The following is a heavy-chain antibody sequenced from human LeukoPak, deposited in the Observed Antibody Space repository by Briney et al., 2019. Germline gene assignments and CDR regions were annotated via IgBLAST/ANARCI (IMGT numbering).Heavy chain of an antibody. CDR3: ARETTAGDTTGTTYWFDP. Sequence: GASVKVSCKASGYTFTGYYMHWVRQAPGQGLEWMGWINPNSGGTNYAQKFQGWVTMTRDTSISTAYVELSRLRSDDTAVYYCARETTAGDTTGTTYWFDPWGQGTLVTVSS. V-gene: IGHV1-2*04. D-gene: IGHD1-1*01. CDR2: INPNSGGT. CDR1: GYTFTGYY. J-gene: IGHJ5*02.